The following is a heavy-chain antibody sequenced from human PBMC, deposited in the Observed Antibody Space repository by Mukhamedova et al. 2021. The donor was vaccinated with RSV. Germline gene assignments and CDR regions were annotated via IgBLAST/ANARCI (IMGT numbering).Heavy chain of an antibody. D-gene: IGHD5-24*01. V-gene: IGHV3-30*01. CDR2: ISQDGSVK. Sequence: VSVISQDGSVKQYADSVKGQFTVSRDNSKNTLYLQMDSLRPEDTAVYYCAGGINTKLDYWGQGTLVTVSS. CDR3: AGGINTKLDY. J-gene: IGHJ4*02.